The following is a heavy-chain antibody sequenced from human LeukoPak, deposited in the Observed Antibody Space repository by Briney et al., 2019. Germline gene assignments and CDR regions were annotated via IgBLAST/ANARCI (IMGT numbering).Heavy chain of an antibody. Sequence: SETLSLTCAVYGGSFSGYYWSWIRQPPGKGLEWIGEINHSGSTNYNPSLKSRVTISVDTSKNQFSLKLSSVTAADTAVYYCARRDINLDAFDIWGQGTMVTVSS. V-gene: IGHV4-34*01. CDR3: ARRDINLDAFDI. D-gene: IGHD1-14*01. CDR1: GGSFSGYY. J-gene: IGHJ3*02. CDR2: INHSGST.